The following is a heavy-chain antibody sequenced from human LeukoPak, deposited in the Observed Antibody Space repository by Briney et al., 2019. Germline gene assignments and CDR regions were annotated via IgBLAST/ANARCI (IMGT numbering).Heavy chain of an antibody. Sequence: GGSLRLSCAASGFTFSSYAMSWVRQGPGEGLEWVSSISGSGGSTYYADSVKGRFTISRDNSKNTLYLQMNSLRAEDTAVYYCAKDRNQWQWPFACFDYWGQGTLVTVSS. CDR2: ISGSGGST. CDR1: GFTFSSYA. J-gene: IGHJ4*02. V-gene: IGHV3-23*01. CDR3: AKDRNQWQWPFACFDY. D-gene: IGHD6-19*01.